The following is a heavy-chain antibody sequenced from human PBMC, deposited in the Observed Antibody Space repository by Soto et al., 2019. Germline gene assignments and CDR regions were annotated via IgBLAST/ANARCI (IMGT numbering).Heavy chain of an antibody. D-gene: IGHD2-15*01. CDR1: GGSISSSSYY. CDR3: ARHAMVVAARTRWFDP. Sequence: QLQLQESGPGLVKPSETLSLTCTVSGGSISSSSYYWGWIRQPPGKGLEWIGSIYYSGSTYYNPSLKSRVTISVDTSKNQFSLKLSSVTAADTAVYYCARHAMVVAARTRWFDPWGQGTLVTVSS. J-gene: IGHJ5*02. V-gene: IGHV4-39*01. CDR2: IYYSGST.